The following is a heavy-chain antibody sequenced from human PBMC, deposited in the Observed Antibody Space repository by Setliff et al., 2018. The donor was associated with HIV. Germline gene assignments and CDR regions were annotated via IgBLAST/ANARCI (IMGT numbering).Heavy chain of an antibody. CDR3: ARYSTSTTNFDY. CDR2: IPHNGGT. D-gene: IGHD4-17*01. Sequence: PSETLSLTCAVSGYSIGSGSFWGWIRQPPGKGLEWIATIPHNGGTYYNPDPSLTGRVTISVDTSKNQFSLKLAFVTAADTAVYYCARYSTSTTNFDYWGQGTLVTVS. J-gene: IGHJ4*02. V-gene: IGHV4-38-2*01. CDR1: GYSIGSGSF.